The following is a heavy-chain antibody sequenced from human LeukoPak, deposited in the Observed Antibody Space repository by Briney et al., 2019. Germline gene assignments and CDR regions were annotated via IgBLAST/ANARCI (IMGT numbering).Heavy chain of an antibody. CDR3: ARQRDGDNRDAFDI. V-gene: IGHV5-51*01. CDR2: SYPGDSDN. CDR1: GYSFTSYW. D-gene: IGHD5-24*01. Sequence: GESLKISCKGSGYSFTSYWIGWVRHLPGKGLGWMGVSYPGDSDNRYSPSFQGQVSISADKSISTAYLQWASLKASDTAMYYCARQRDGDNRDAFDIWGQGTMVTVSS. J-gene: IGHJ3*02.